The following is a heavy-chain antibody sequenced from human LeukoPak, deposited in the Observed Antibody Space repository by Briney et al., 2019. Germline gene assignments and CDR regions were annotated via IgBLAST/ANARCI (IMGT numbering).Heavy chain of an antibody. D-gene: IGHD3-22*01. CDR1: GYSFINYW. J-gene: IGHJ4*02. CDR2: IHPGNSNS. V-gene: IGHV5-51*01. Sequence: GESLKISCKGSGYSFINYWIGWVRQMPGKGLEYMGIIHPGNSNSRYSPSFQGQVTISVDKSINTAYLQWSTLKASDTAMYYCARSPSYYDNTGYYYFDNWGQGTLVTVSS. CDR3: ARSPSYYDNTGYYYFDN.